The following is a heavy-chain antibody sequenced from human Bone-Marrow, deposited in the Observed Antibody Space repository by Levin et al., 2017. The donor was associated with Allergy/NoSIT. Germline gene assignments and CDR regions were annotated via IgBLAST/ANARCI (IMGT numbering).Heavy chain of an antibody. J-gene: IGHJ2*01. V-gene: IGHV3-30*04. Sequence: PGGSLRLSCAASGFTFSSYAMHWVRQAPGKGLEWVAVISYDGSNKYYADSVKGRFTISRDNSKNTLYLQMNSLRAEDTAVYYCARDGGKVLRFLEWFPNWYFDLWGRGTLVTVSS. CDR2: ISYDGSNK. CDR1: GFTFSSYA. D-gene: IGHD3-3*01. CDR3: ARDGGKVLRFLEWFPNWYFDL.